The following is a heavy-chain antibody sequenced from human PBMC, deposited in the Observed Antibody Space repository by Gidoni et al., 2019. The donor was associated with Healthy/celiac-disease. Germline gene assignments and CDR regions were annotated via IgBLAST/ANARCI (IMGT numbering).Heavy chain of an antibody. V-gene: IGHV3-66*01. CDR3: ARDLIVATIWYFDY. D-gene: IGHD5-12*01. CDR2: IDSGGST. Sequence: EVQLVESGGGLVQPGGSLRLSCAASGFTVSSNYMGWVRQAPGKGLEWVSVIDSGGSTYYADSVKGRFTISRDNSKNTLYLQMNSLRAEDTAVYYCARDLIVATIWYFDYWGQGTLVTVSS. J-gene: IGHJ4*02. CDR1: GFTVSSNY.